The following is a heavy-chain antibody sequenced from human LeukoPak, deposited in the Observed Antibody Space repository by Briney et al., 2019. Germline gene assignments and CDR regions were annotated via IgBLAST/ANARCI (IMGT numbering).Heavy chain of an antibody. CDR3: TKVGSPSRNSSFGY. CDR2: ICGSDGSR. D-gene: IGHD2-2*01. J-gene: IGHJ4*02. Sequence: GGSLRVSSVPRPYSPSAAIACSGCQAPEKGLEWVSAICGSDGSRYYADSVKGRFTISRDNSKNTLYLQMNSMTGEDTAIDYSTKVGSPSRNSSFGYWGQGTLVTVSS. CDR1: YSPSAAIA. V-gene: IGHV3-23*01.